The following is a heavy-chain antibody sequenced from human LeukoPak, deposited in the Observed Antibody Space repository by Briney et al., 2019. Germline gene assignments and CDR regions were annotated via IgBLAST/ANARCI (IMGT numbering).Heavy chain of an antibody. CDR3: ARGRWVGSSWYSAARNWFDP. CDR2: INHSGGT. D-gene: IGHD6-13*01. J-gene: IGHJ5*02. V-gene: IGHV4-34*01. Sequence: SETLSLTCAVYGGSFSGYYWSWIRQPPGKGLEWIGEINHSGGTNYNPSLKSRVTISVDTSKNQFSLKLSSVTAADTAVYYCARGRWVGSSWYSAARNWFDPWGQGTLVTVSS. CDR1: GGSFSGYY.